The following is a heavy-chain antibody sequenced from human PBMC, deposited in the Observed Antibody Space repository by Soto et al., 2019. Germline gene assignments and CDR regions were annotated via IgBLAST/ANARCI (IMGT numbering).Heavy chain of an antibody. Sequence: TETLSLTCSFSGGSVTSHYLTWIRQSPEKGLEWIGYINHSGSTHYNPSLKSRVTISVDTSKNQFSLKLSSVTAADTAVYYCARSEYRVTMVRGAPAYYYYGMDVWGQGTMVTVSS. V-gene: IGHV4-34*01. CDR2: INHSGST. CDR1: GGSVTSHY. D-gene: IGHD3-10*01. J-gene: IGHJ6*02. CDR3: ARSEYRVTMVRGAPAYYYYGMDV.